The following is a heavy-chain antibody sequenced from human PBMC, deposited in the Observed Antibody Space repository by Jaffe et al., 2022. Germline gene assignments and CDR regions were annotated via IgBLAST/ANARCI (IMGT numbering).Heavy chain of an antibody. J-gene: IGHJ3*02. CDR1: GFTFSSYG. CDR3: ASQGIAARPRDAFDI. V-gene: IGHV3-30*03. D-gene: IGHD6-6*01. Sequence: QVQLVESGGGVVQPGRSLRLSCAASGFTFSSYGMHWVRQAPGKGLEWVAVISYDGSNKYYADSVKGRFTISRDNSKNTLYLQMNSLRAEDTAVYYCASQGIAARPRDAFDIWGQGTMVTVSS. CDR2: ISYDGSNK.